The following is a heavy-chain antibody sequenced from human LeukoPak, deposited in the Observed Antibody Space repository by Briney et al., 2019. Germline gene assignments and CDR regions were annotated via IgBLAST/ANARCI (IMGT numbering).Heavy chain of an antibody. CDR2: IYYSGST. D-gene: IGHD3-10*01. V-gene: IGHV4-30-4*07. Sequence: SETLSLTCAVSGGSISSGGYSWSWIRQPPGKGLEWIGYIYYSGSTYYNPSLKSRVTISVDTSKNQFSLKLSSVTAADTAVYYCARADYGSGEYDYWGQGTLVTVSS. J-gene: IGHJ4*02. CDR1: GGSISSGGYS. CDR3: ARADYGSGEYDY.